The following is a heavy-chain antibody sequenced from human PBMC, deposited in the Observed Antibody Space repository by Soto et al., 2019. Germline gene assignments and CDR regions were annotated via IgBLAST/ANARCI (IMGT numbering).Heavy chain of an antibody. Sequence: PSETLSLTCAVSGYSISNGYYWGWIRQPPGEGLEWIGIIYHSGYTYYNPSLKSRVTMSADTSKNQFSLRLTSVTAADTAVYYCARVPAPSPDNYYYGMDVWGQGTTVTVSS. CDR3: ARVPAPSPDNYYYGMDV. CDR2: IYHSGYT. V-gene: IGHV4-38-2*01. J-gene: IGHJ6*02. CDR1: GYSISNGYY.